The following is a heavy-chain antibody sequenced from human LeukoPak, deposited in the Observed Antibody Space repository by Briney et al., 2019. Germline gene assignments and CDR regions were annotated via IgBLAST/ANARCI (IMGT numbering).Heavy chain of an antibody. D-gene: IGHD3-3*01. J-gene: IGHJ4*02. Sequence: PSETLSLTCTVSGGSISSHYWSWIRQPPGKGLEWIGYIYYSGSTNYNPSLKSRVTISVDTSKNQFSLKLSSVTAADTAVYYCARGITIFGVATGFDYWGQGTLVTVSS. V-gene: IGHV4-59*11. CDR2: IYYSGST. CDR1: GGSISSHY. CDR3: ARGITIFGVATGFDY.